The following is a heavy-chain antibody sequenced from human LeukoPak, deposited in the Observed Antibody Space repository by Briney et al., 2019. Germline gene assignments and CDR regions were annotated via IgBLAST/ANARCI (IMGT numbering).Heavy chain of an antibody. V-gene: IGHV3-23*01. J-gene: IGHJ4*02. CDR1: GFTFSSYA. Sequence: PGGSLRLSCAASGFTFSSYAMSWVRQAPGKGLEWVSAISGSGGSTYYADSVKGRFTISRDNSKNTLYLQMNSLRAEDTAVYHCATHLRDGGRIFDYWGQGTLVTVSS. CDR3: ATHLRDGGRIFDY. CDR2: ISGSGGST. D-gene: IGHD1-26*01.